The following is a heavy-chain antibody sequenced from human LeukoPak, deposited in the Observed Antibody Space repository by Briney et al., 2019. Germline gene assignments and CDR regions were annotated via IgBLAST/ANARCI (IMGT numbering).Heavy chain of an antibody. Sequence: GRSLSLSCAASGFTFSHYPIHWVRQAPGKGPEWVAVISYDGNYKYYAESVKGRFTVSRDNSKNTLYLQTDTLRVEDTAVYYCARRLCRGTACYYFDYWGQGTLVTVSS. CDR1: GFTFSHYP. CDR3: ARRLCRGTACYYFDY. V-gene: IGHV3-30*07. J-gene: IGHJ4*02. CDR2: ISYDGNYK. D-gene: IGHD2-2*01.